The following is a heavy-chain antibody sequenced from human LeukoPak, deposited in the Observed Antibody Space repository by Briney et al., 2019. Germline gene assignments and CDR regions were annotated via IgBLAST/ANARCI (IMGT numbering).Heavy chain of an antibody. CDR2: IYTSGST. Sequence: PSETLSLTCTVSGVSISSYYWSWIRQPAGMGLEWIGRIYTSGSTNYNPSLKSRVTMSVDTSKNQFSLKLSSVTAADTAVYYCARDIYYYDSSGSQTLDYWGQGTLVTVSS. CDR3: ARDIYYYDSSGSQTLDY. V-gene: IGHV4-4*07. CDR1: GVSISSYY. J-gene: IGHJ4*02. D-gene: IGHD3-22*01.